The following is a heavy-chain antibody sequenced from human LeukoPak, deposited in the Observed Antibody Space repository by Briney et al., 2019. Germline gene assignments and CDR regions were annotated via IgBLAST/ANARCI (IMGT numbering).Heavy chain of an antibody. Sequence: ASVKVSCKVSGYTLTELSMHWVRQAPGKGPEWMGGFDPEDGETIYAQKFQGRVTMTEDTSTDTAYMELSSLRSEDTAVYYCPTDLHYDFWSGFNYWGQGTLVTVSS. CDR2: FDPEDGET. J-gene: IGHJ4*02. CDR3: PTDLHYDFWSGFNY. D-gene: IGHD3-3*01. V-gene: IGHV1-24*01. CDR1: GYTLTELS.